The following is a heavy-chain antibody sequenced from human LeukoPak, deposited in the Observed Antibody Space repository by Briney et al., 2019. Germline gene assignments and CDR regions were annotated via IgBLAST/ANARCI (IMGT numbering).Heavy chain of an antibody. CDR1: GGSISSYY. Sequence: SETLSLTCTVSGGSISSYYWSWIRQPPGKGLEWIGYIYYSGSTNYNPSLKSRLTMSVDTSNNQFSLNLTSVTAADTAVYYCAVIAASGPVDYWGQGTLVTVSS. D-gene: IGHD6-13*01. V-gene: IGHV4-59*12. CDR2: IYYSGST. J-gene: IGHJ4*02. CDR3: AVIAASGPVDY.